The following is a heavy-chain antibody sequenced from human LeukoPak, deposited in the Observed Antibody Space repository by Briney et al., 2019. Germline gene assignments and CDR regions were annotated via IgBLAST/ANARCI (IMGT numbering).Heavy chain of an antibody. Sequence: GGSLRLSCAASGFTVSSNYMSWVRQAPGKGLEWVSVIYSGDSANYADSVKGRFTISRDNSKNTLYLQMNSLRAEDTAVYYCARDLRYCGGDCPNWGQGTQVTVSS. CDR1: GFTVSSNY. CDR2: IYSGDSA. J-gene: IGHJ4*02. CDR3: ARDLRYCGGDCPN. V-gene: IGHV3-66*01. D-gene: IGHD2-21*02.